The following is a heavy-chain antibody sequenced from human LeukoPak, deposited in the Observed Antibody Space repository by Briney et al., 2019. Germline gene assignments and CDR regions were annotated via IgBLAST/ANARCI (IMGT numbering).Heavy chain of an antibody. Sequence: GGSLRLSCAASGFTFSSYWMHWVRQAPGKGLVWVSRINSDGSSTTYADSVKGRFTISRDNAKNMLYLQMNSLRAEDTAVYYCASGGGYVIDYGMDVWGQGTTVTVSS. D-gene: IGHD1-26*01. V-gene: IGHV3-74*01. J-gene: IGHJ6*02. CDR2: INSDGSST. CDR1: GFTFSSYW. CDR3: ASGGGYVIDYGMDV.